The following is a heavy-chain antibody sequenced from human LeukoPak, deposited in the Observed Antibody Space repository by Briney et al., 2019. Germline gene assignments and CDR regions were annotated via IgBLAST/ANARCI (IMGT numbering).Heavy chain of an antibody. CDR2: IKKDGSQK. J-gene: IGHJ3*01. CDR3: ARGFDGANAFDL. Sequence: HPEGSLRLSCIASKFIINDYWMNWVRQAPGKGLEWVANIKKDGSQKYYVHSVKARLNISRDNAKNSVYLEMNSLRAEDTAVYYCARGFDGANAFDLWGQGTLVTVSS. CDR1: KFIINDYW. V-gene: IGHV3-7*01.